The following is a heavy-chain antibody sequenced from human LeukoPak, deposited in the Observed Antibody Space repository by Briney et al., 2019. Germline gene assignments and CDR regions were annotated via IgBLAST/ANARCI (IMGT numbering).Heavy chain of an antibody. Sequence: GGSLRLSCAASGFTSSDSGIHWVRQAPGKGLEWVGNIWFDGSHKFYADSVKGRFTISRDNSKNTLYLEMNSLRAEDTAMYYCARGGIVGSAHDAFDIWGQGTTVTVSS. J-gene: IGHJ3*02. V-gene: IGHV3-33*01. CDR3: ARGGIVGSAHDAFDI. D-gene: IGHD1-26*01. CDR2: IWFDGSHK. CDR1: GFTSSDSG.